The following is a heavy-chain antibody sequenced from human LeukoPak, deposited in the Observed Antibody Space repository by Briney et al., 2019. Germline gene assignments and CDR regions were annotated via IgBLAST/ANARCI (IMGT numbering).Heavy chain of an antibody. CDR3: ARDRNYDRGGWYFDL. J-gene: IGHJ2*01. V-gene: IGHV3-7*01. CDR2: MKLDGRKK. Sequence: GGSLTLSCEASGLTFSTDWMSWVRQAPGRGLEWVSNMKLDGRKKYHIPSVEGRFTIATDDAKHSLYLQVHSLRAEDTAVYYCARDRNYDRGGWYFDLWGRGTLVTVSS. CDR1: GLTFSTDW. D-gene: IGHD3-10*02.